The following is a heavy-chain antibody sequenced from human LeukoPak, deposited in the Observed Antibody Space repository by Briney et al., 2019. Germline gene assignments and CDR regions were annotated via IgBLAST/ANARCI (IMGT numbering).Heavy chain of an antibody. Sequence: ASVKVSCKASGGTFSSYAISWVRQAPGQGLEWMGGIIPIFGTANYAQKFQGRVTITADESTSTAYMELSSLRSEDTAVYYCATPSGYSSGWSANSYYYYGMDVWGQGTTVTVSS. CDR1: GGTFSSYA. CDR3: ATPSGYSSGWSANSYYYYGMDV. J-gene: IGHJ6*02. CDR2: IIPIFGTA. D-gene: IGHD6-19*01. V-gene: IGHV1-69*13.